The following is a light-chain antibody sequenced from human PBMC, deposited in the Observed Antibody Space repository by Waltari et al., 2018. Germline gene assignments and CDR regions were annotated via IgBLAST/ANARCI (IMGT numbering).Light chain of an antibody. CDR1: QSLVHSDGNTY. CDR3: MQGTHWPWT. J-gene: IGKJ1*01. Sequence: DVVMTQSPLSLPVTLGQPASISCRSSQSLVHSDGNTYLNWFQQRPGRSPRRLFYRFSNRDSGVPDRFSGSGSGTDFTLKISRVEAEDVGVYYCMQGTHWPWTFGQGTKVEIK. CDR2: RFS. V-gene: IGKV2-30*02.